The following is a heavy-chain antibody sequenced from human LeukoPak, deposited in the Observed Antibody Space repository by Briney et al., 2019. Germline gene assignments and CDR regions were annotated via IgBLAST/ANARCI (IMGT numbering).Heavy chain of an antibody. J-gene: IGHJ4*02. CDR2: IYYSGST. Sequence: SETLSLTRTVSGGSISSYYWSWIRQPPGKGLEWIGYIYYSGSTTHNPSLKTRVTISVDTSKNQFSLKLSSVTAADTAVYYCARHSDSSGFYFAYWGQGTLVTVSS. V-gene: IGHV4-59*08. CDR3: ARHSDSSGFYFAY. CDR1: GGSISSYY. D-gene: IGHD3-22*01.